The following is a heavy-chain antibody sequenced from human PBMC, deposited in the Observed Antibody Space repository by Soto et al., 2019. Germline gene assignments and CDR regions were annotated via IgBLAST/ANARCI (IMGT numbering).Heavy chain of an antibody. J-gene: IGHJ3*02. CDR1: GGSISSGDYY. V-gene: IGHV4-30-4*01. CDR2: IYYSGST. CDR3: ARVDQYSRGYSSSASYAFDI. D-gene: IGHD6-6*01. Sequence: SETLSLTCTVSGGSISSGDYYWSWIRQPPGKGLEWIGYIYYSGSTYYNQSLKSRVTISVETSKNQFSLKLSSVTAADTAVYYCARVDQYSRGYSSSASYAFDIWGQGTMVTVSS.